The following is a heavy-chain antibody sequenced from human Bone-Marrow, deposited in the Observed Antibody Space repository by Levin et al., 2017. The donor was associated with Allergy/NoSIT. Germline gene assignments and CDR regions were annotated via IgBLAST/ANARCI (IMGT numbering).Heavy chain of an antibody. J-gene: IGHJ6*03. D-gene: IGHD6-13*01. V-gene: IGHV3-30*18. Sequence: GGSLRLSCAASGFTFSSYGMHWVRQAPGKGLEWVAVISYDGSNKYYADSVKGRFTISRDNSKNTLYLQMNSLRAEDTAVYYCAKEDRRGSWYCEPTYYYYYYYMDVWGKGTTVTVSS. CDR2: ISYDGSNK. CDR3: AKEDRRGSWYCEPTYYYYYYYMDV. CDR1: GFTFSSYG.